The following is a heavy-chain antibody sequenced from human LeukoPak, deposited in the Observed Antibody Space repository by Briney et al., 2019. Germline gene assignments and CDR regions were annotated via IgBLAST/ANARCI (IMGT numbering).Heavy chain of an antibody. CDR3: ARVITMVRGVQEPFDY. CDR2: ISSYSGGT. Sequence: GASVKVSCKASGYTFTDYYIHWIRQAPGQGLEWMGWISSYSGGTTYAQNFRGRVTMTRDTSISTAYMELSRLRSDDTAVYYCARVITMVRGVQEPFDYWGQGTLVTVSS. J-gene: IGHJ4*02. CDR1: GYTFTDYY. D-gene: IGHD3-10*01. V-gene: IGHV1-2*02.